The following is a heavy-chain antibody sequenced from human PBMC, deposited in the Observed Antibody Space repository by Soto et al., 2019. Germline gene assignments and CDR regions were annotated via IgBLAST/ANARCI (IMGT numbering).Heavy chain of an antibody. CDR1: GGSIGRSSYY. Sequence: SETLALTCTVSGGSIGRSSYYWGWIRQPPGKGLEWIGSIYYSGSTYYNPSLKSRVTISVDTSKNQFSLRLISVTAADAAVYYCARQSNWNDGWKLTWGQGTLVTVSS. D-gene: IGHD1-1*01. J-gene: IGHJ5*02. CDR3: ARQSNWNDGWKLT. V-gene: IGHV4-39*01. CDR2: IYYSGST.